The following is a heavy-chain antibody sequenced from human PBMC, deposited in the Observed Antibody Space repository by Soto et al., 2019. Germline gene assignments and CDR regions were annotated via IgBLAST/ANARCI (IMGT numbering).Heavy chain of an antibody. CDR3: ARDRGYDFWSGYYTTYYMDV. Sequence: GASVKVSCKASGYTFTSYGISWVRQAPGQGLEWMGWTSAYNGNTNYAQKLQGRVTMTTDTSTSTAYMELRSLRSDDTAVYYCARDRGYDFWSGYYTTYYMDVWGKGTTVTVSS. V-gene: IGHV1-18*01. D-gene: IGHD3-3*01. CDR1: GYTFTSYG. CDR2: TSAYNGNT. J-gene: IGHJ6*03.